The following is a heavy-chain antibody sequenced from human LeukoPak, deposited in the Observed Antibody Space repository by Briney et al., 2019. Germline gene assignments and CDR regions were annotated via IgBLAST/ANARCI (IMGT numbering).Heavy chain of an antibody. J-gene: IGHJ4*02. CDR3: ARVIDYDSSGYYLGY. Sequence: SETLSLTCAVYGGSFSGYYWSWIRQPPGKGLEWIGEINDSGSTNCNPSLKSRVSISVDTSKNQLSLKLTSVTAADTAVYYCARVIDYDSSGYYLGYWGQGTRVTVSS. CDR1: GGSFSGYY. D-gene: IGHD3-22*01. CDR2: INDSGST. V-gene: IGHV4-34*01.